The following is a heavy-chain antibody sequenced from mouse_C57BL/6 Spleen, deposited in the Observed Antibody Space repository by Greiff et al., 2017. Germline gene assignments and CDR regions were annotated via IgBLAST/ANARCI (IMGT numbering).Heavy chain of an antibody. D-gene: IGHD1-1*01. CDR1: GYTFTSYG. V-gene: IGHV1-81*01. CDR3: ARNPFDYYGSSYAWFAY. Sequence: VQLQQSGAELARPGASVKLSCKASGYTFTSYGISWVKQRTGQGLEWIGEIYPRSGNTYYNEKFKGKATLTADKSSSTAYMELRSLTSEDSAVYFCARNPFDYYGSSYAWFAYWGQGTLVTVSA. CDR2: IYPRSGNT. J-gene: IGHJ3*01.